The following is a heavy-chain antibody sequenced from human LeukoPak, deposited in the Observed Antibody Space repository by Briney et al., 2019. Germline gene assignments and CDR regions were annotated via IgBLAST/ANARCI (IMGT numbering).Heavy chain of an antibody. J-gene: IGHJ3*02. V-gene: IGHV3-30*02. CDR2: IRYDGSNK. CDR3: ATDLIHYDSSGLPYDAFDI. D-gene: IGHD3-22*01. Sequence: GGSLRLSCAASGFTFSSYGMHWVRQAPGKGLEWVAFIRYDGSNKYYADSVKGRFTISRDNSKNTLYLQMNSLRAEDTAVYYCATDLIHYDSSGLPYDAFDIWGQGTMVTVSS. CDR1: GFTFSSYG.